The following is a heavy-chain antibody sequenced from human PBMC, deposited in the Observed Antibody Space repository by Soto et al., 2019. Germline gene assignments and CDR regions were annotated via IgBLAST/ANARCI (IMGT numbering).Heavy chain of an antibody. Sequence: QITLKESGPTLVKPTQTLTLTCTFSGFSLSTSGVGVGWIRQPPGKALEWLALIYWDDDKRYSPSLKSRLSITKDTSKNQVVLTMTNIDPVDTATYYCAHRISTPYYCYGMDVWGQGTTVTVSS. CDR2: IYWDDDK. CDR3: AHRISTPYYCYGMDV. J-gene: IGHJ6*02. CDR1: GFSLSTSGVG. V-gene: IGHV2-5*02.